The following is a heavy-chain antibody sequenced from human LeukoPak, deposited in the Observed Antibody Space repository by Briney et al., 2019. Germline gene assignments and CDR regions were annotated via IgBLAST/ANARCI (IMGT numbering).Heavy chain of an antibody. J-gene: IGHJ4*02. D-gene: IGHD6-19*01. V-gene: IGHV3-23*01. Sequence: GGSLRLSCAASGFTFSSYAMSWVRQAPGKGLEWVSAISGGGGSTYYADSVKGRFTISRDNSKNTLYLQMNSLRAEDTAVYYCARGPYQQSGIGVDFDYWGQGTLVTVSS. CDR2: ISGGGGST. CDR3: ARGPYQQSGIGVDFDY. CDR1: GFTFSSYA.